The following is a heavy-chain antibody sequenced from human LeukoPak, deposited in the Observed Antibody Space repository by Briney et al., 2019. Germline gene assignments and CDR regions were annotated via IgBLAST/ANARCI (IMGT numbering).Heavy chain of an antibody. V-gene: IGHV4-59*01. Sequence: SETLSLTCTVPSGSIRSYFWSWIRQPPGKGLEWIGYIFYSGSTNYNSSLKSRVTISIDTSKNQFSLNLSSVTAADTAVYYCARAGSSWADFDYWGQGTLVTVSS. CDR3: ARAGSSWADFDY. J-gene: IGHJ4*02. D-gene: IGHD6-13*01. CDR1: SGSIRSYF. CDR2: IFYSGST.